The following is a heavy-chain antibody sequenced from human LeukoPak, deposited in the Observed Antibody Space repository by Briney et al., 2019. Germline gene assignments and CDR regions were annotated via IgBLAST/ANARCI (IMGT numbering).Heavy chain of an antibody. CDR3: ARADYYYGTSGYYWFDP. CDR1: GGSISDYY. D-gene: IGHD3-22*01. CDR2: VYYSGST. Sequence: SETLSLTCSVSGGSISDYYWTWIRQPPGKGLEWIGYVYYSGSTNYNPSLKSRVTISIDTSKNQFSLKLSSVTAADTAVYYCARADYYYGTSGYYWFDPWGQGTLVTVSS. V-gene: IGHV4-59*01. J-gene: IGHJ5*02.